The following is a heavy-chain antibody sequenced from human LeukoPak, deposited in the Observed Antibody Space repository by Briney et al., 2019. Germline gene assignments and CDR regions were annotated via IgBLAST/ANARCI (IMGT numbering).Heavy chain of an antibody. CDR3: ARDRHYYGSGSRSGAFDI. CDR1: GGTFSSYA. V-gene: IGHV1-69*04. Sequence: GASVKVSCKASGGTFSSYAISWVRQAPGQGLEWMGRIIPILGIANYAQKFQGRVTITADKSTSTAYMELSSLRSEDTAVYYCARDRHYYGSGSRSGAFDIWGQGTMVTVSS. J-gene: IGHJ3*02. CDR2: IIPILGIA. D-gene: IGHD3-10*01.